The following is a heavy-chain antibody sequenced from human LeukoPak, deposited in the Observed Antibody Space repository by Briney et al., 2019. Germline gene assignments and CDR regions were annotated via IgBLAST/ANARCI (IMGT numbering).Heavy chain of an antibody. CDR1: GYTFTSYT. V-gene: IGHV1-3*01. Sequence: ASVKVSCKASGYTFTSYTMHWVRQAPGQRLEWMGWINAGNGNTKSSQKFQGRVTMTRDTSTSTVYMELSSLRSEDTAVYYCARVPYYYDSSGLDRYFDYWGQGTLVTVSS. D-gene: IGHD3-22*01. J-gene: IGHJ4*02. CDR2: INAGNGNT. CDR3: ARVPYYYDSSGLDRYFDY.